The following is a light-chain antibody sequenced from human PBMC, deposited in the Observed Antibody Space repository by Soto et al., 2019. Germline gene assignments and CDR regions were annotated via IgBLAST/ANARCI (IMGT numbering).Light chain of an antibody. CDR1: QSVSSNY. Sequence: EIVLTQSPGTLSLSPGERATLSCRASQSVSSNYLAWYQQKPGQAHRLLIYGASTRATGLPERFSGSGSGTDFTLTIRRLEPEDFAVYYCQQYSSSPRTFGQGTKVEIK. V-gene: IGKV3-20*01. CDR2: GAS. J-gene: IGKJ1*01. CDR3: QQYSSSPRT.